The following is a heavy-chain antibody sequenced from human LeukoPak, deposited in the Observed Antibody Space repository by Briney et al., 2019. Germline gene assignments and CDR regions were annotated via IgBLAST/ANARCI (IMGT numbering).Heavy chain of an antibody. CDR2: ISGSGGST. V-gene: IGHV3-23*01. CDR1: GFTFSSYG. D-gene: IGHD6-19*01. Sequence: GGSLRLSCAASGFTFSSYGMSWVRQAPGKGLEWVSAISGSGGSTYYADSVKGRFTISRDNSKNTLYLQMNSLRAEDTAVYSCAKVSSSPSGWYLGYWGQGTLVTVSS. CDR3: AKVSSSPSGWYLGY. J-gene: IGHJ4*02.